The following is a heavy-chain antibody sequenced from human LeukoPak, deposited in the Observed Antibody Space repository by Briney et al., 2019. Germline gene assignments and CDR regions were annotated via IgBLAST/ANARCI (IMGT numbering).Heavy chain of an antibody. CDR1: GFTFSGST. CDR2: IRSKANNYAT. D-gene: IGHD1-26*01. V-gene: IGHV3-73*01. J-gene: IGHJ6*02. CDR3: IRGAASGSYYGFDV. Sequence: GGSLRLSCEASGFTFSGSTMHWVRQASGKGLEWVGRIRSKANNYATAYATSVKGRFTLSRDDSKNTAYLQMNSLKTEDTAVYYCIRGAASGSYYGFDVWGQGATVTVSS.